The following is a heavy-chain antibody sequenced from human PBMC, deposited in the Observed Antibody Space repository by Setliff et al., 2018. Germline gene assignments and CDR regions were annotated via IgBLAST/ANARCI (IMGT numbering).Heavy chain of an antibody. D-gene: IGHD4-17*01. J-gene: IGHJ4*02. CDR1: GFTFSTYS. CDR3: VNARMVTTWGRAY. CDR2: ISGSGRTT. Sequence: GGSLRLSCAASGFTFSTYSMSWVRQAPGRGLEWVSSISGSGRTTYYAASVKGRLTISRDNSRNTLFLQMNSLRADDTAVYFCVNARMVTTWGRAYWGQGTLVTVSS. V-gene: IGHV3-23*01.